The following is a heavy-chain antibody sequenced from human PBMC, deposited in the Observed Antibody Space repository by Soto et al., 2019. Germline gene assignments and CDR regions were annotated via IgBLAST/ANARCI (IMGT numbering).Heavy chain of an antibody. CDR1: GFTFSTYA. J-gene: IGHJ4*02. V-gene: IGHV3-23*01. Sequence: GGSLRLSCAASGFTFSTYAMNWVRQAPGKGLEWVSVISGSGDSTYYADSVKGRSTISRDNSKNTLFLQMNSLRVEDTAVYYCAKGIGGGNSVYFDYWGRGTLVTVPQ. D-gene: IGHD1-26*01. CDR2: ISGSGDST. CDR3: AKGIGGGNSVYFDY.